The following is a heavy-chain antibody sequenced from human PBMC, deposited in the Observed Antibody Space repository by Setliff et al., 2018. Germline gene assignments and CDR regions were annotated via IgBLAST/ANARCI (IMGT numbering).Heavy chain of an antibody. V-gene: IGHV3-23*01. CDR1: GFTFSTYA. CDR2: ISGSGRST. D-gene: IGHD3-9*01. Sequence: GGSLRLSCAASGFTFSTYAMSWVRQAPGKGLEWVSSISGSGRSTYYAATVKGRFTVSRDNSRDILYLQMNGLRAEDTALYYCAHSTTFDLHHDYWGQGALVTVSS. CDR3: AHSTTFDLHHDY. J-gene: IGHJ4*02.